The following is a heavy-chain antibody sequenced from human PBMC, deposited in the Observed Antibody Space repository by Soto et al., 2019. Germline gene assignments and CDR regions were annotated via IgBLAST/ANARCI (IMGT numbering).Heavy chain of an antibody. CDR2: ISASGSNK. CDR3: ARDNAGWFDP. V-gene: IGHV3-33*08. Sequence: GSLRLSCAASGFTFSNYVMNWVRQAPGKGLEWVSAISASGSNKYYADSVKGRFTISRDNSKNTLYLQMNSLRAEDTAVYYCARDNAGWFDPWGQGTLVTVSS. CDR1: GFTFSNYV. J-gene: IGHJ5*02.